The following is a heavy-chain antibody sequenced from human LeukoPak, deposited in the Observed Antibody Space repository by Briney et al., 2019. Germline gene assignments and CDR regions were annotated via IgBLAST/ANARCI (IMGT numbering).Heavy chain of an antibody. CDR3: AKDHEYYDILTGYSPDAFDI. V-gene: IGHV3-7*03. D-gene: IGHD3-9*01. CDR1: GFTFSNYW. J-gene: IGHJ3*02. CDR2: IKQDGSEK. Sequence: GGSLRLSCAASGFTFSNYWMTWVRQAPGKGLEWVANIKQDGSEKYYVDSVKGRFTISRDNAKNSLYLQMNSLRAEDTAVYYCAKDHEYYDILTGYSPDAFDIWGQGTMVTVSS.